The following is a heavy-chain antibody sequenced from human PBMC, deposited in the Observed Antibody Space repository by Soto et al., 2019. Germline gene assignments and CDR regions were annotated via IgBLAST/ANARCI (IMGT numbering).Heavy chain of an antibody. CDR3: ARHSGSYYNFDY. D-gene: IGHD1-26*01. J-gene: IGHJ4*02. V-gene: IGHV1-69*06. CDR2: IIPIFGTA. CDR1: GGTFSRYA. Sequence: ASVKVSCKASGGTFSRYAISWVRQAPGQGLEWMGGIIPIFGTANYAQKFQGRVTITADKSTSTSYMELSSLRSEDTAVYYCARHSGSYYNFDYWGQGTLVTVSS.